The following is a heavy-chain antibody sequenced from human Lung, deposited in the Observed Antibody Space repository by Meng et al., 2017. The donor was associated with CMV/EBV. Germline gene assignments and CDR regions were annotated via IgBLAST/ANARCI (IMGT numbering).Heavy chain of an antibody. V-gene: IGHV3-23*03. CDR1: GFTFSSYA. CDR3: AKDRDCSSTSCSIRVDY. CDR2: IYSGGSST. D-gene: IGHD2-2*01. Sequence: GESLKISCAASGFTFSSYAMSWVRQAPGKGLEWVSVIYSGGSSTYYADSVKGRFTISRDNSKNTLYLQMNSLRAEDTAVYYCAKDRDCSSTSCSIRVDYWGHGTLVTVSS. J-gene: IGHJ4*01.